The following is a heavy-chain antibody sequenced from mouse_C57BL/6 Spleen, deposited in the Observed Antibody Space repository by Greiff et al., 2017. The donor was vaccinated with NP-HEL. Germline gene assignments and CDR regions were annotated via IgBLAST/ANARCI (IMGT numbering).Heavy chain of an antibody. CDR1: GYTFTSYW. D-gene: IGHD3-2*02. V-gene: IGHV1-61*01. Sequence: QVQLQQPGAELVRPGSSVKLSCKASGYTFTSYWMDWVKQRPGQGLEWIGNIYPSDSETHYNQKFKDKATLTVDKSSSTAYMQLSSLTSEDSAVYYCAREGGSSGTFDYWGQGTTLTVSS. CDR3: AREGGSSGTFDY. CDR2: IYPSDSET. J-gene: IGHJ2*01.